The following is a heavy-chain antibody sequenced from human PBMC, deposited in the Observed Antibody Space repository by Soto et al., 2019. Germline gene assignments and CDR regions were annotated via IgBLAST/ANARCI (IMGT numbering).Heavy chain of an antibody. CDR3: AKDLGHIVVVTASLGAFDV. CDR1: GITLSSHA. V-gene: IGHV3-30*18. J-gene: IGHJ3*01. Sequence: QVQVVESGGGVVQPGRSLRLSCAVSGITLSSHAMHWVRQAPGRGLEWVAAISFDGSNKYYGDSVKGRFTISRDNSKNTLYLQMNGLRAEDTAVYYCAKDLGHIVVVTASLGAFDVWGQGTLVAVSS. D-gene: IGHD2-21*02. CDR2: ISFDGSNK.